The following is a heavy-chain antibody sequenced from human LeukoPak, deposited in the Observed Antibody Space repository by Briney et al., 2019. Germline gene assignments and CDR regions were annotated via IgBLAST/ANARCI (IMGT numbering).Heavy chain of an antibody. V-gene: IGHV1-46*01. D-gene: IGHD3-10*01. CDR3: ARDQRPSSDPFRGPLGWFGFGGYFDY. CDR2: INPSGGST. Sequence: ASVKVSCKASGYTFTSYYMHWVRQAPGQGLEWMGLINPSGGSTSYAQKFQGRVTMTRDTSTSTVYMELSSLRSEDTAVYYCARDQRPSSDPFRGPLGWFGFGGYFDYWGQGTLVTVSS. J-gene: IGHJ4*02. CDR1: GYTFTSYY.